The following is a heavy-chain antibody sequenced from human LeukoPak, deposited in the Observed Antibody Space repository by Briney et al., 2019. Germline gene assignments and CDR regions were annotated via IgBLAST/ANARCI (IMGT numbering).Heavy chain of an antibody. D-gene: IGHD2-15*01. CDR1: GGTFSSYA. J-gene: IGHJ4*02. Sequence: SVKVSCKASGGTFSSYAISWVRQAPGQGLEWMGGVIPIFGTANYAQKFQGRVTITADESTSTAYMELSSLRSEDTAVYYCARGGYCNGGSCYSFDYWGQGTLVTVSS. V-gene: IGHV1-69*13. CDR3: ARGGYCNGGSCYSFDY. CDR2: VIPIFGTA.